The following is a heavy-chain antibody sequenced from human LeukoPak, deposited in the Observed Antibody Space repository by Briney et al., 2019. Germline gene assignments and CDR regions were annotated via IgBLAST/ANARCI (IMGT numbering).Heavy chain of an antibody. D-gene: IGHD5-12*01. Sequence: SETLSLTCTVSGGSISSGSYYWSWIRQPAGKGLEWIGRIYTSGSTNYNPSLKSRVTISVDTSKNQFSLKLSSVTAADTAVYYCARDLGYSGYDYGGFWGQGTLVTVSS. J-gene: IGHJ4*02. CDR3: ARDLGYSGYDYGGF. CDR1: GGSISSGSYY. V-gene: IGHV4-61*02. CDR2: IYTSGST.